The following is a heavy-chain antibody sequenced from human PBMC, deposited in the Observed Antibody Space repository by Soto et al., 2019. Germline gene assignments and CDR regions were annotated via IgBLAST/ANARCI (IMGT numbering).Heavy chain of an antibody. J-gene: IGHJ4*02. V-gene: IGHV3-30*18. D-gene: IGHD5-18*01. Sequence: QVQLVESGGGVVQPGRSLRLSCAASGFTFSSYGMHWVHQAPGKGLEWVAVISYDGSNKYYADSVKGRFTISRDNSKNTLYLQMNSLRAEDTAVYYCAKDIRTWIQLSVAYLWYFDYWGQGTLVTVSS. CDR2: ISYDGSNK. CDR3: AKDIRTWIQLSVAYLWYFDY. CDR1: GFTFSSYG.